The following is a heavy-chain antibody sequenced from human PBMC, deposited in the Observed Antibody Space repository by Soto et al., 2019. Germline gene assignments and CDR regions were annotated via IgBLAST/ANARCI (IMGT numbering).Heavy chain of an antibody. CDR2: FDPEDGET. D-gene: IGHD3-3*01. V-gene: IGHV1-24*01. CDR1: GYTLTELS. J-gene: IGHJ5*02. Sequence: ASVKVSCKVSGYTLTELSMHWVRQAPGKGLEWMGGFDPEDGETIYAQKFQGRVTITRDTSASTAYMELSSLRSEDTAVYYCARGSGGIRFLEWLTWFDPWG. CDR3: ARGSGGIRFLEWLTWFDP.